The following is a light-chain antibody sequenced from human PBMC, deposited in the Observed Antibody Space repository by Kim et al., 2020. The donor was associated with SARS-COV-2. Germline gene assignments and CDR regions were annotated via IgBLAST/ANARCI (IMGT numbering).Light chain of an antibody. CDR1: GSDVGGYKS. CDR3: SSYTSSSTLI. V-gene: IGLV2-14*03. J-gene: IGLJ2*01. Sequence: GQSITISCTGSGSDVGGYKSVSWYQHHPGKAPKLMVFDVSKRPSGVSNRFSGSKSGSTASLTISGLQAEDEADYYCSSYTSSSTLIFGGGTKLTVL. CDR2: DVS.